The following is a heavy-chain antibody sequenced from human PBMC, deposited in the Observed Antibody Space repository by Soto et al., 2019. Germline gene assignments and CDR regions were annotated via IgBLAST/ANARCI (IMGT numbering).Heavy chain of an antibody. CDR1: GYTFTTYG. J-gene: IGHJ4*02. D-gene: IGHD1-26*01. V-gene: IGHV1-18*04. CDR3: ARDIDYYIDF. CDR2: INANNGHT. Sequence: QVQLVQSAGELKKPGASLKVSCKTSGYTFTTYGVSWVRQAPGQGLEWLAWINANNGHTNYAQKFQGRVTVTADTSTATAYMELRSLTSDDTAVYYCARDIDYYIDFWGQGTLVTVSS.